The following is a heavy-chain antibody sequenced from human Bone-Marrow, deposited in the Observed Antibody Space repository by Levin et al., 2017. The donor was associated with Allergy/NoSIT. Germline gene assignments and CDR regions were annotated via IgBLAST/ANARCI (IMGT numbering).Heavy chain of an antibody. D-gene: IGHD6-19*01. V-gene: IGHV4-59*01. J-gene: IGHJ3*01. Sequence: SETLSLTCTVSSASMRGYYWSWIRQPPGKGLEWIGYIYYNGSADYNPALKSRVTISIDTSKKQFSLELRSVTTGDTAVYYCARDGGGIYSSGWYYAFDFWGQGTMVAVSS. CDR1: SASMRGYY. CDR3: ARDGGGIYSSGWYYAFDF. CDR2: IYYNGSA.